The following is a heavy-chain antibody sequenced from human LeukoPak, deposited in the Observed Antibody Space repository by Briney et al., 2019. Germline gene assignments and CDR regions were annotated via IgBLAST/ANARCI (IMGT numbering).Heavy chain of an antibody. CDR2: ISNSGSSI. Sequence: PGGSLRLSCAASGFTFSDFYMSWIRQAPGKGLEWISYISNSGSSIYYADSVRGRFTISRDNAKNSLYLQMNTLRAEDTAVYYCARDLSTSSEDWWDYWGQGTLVTVSS. J-gene: IGHJ4*02. V-gene: IGHV3-11*01. D-gene: IGHD6-13*01. CDR1: GFTFSDFY. CDR3: ARDLSTSSEDWWDY.